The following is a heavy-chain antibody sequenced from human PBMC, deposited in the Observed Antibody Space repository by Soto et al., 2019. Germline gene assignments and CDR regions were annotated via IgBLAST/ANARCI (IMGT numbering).Heavy chain of an antibody. J-gene: IGHJ2*01. D-gene: IGHD5-18*01. CDR1: GSTFNNYA. V-gene: IGHV3-30-3*01. Sequence: GGSLRLSCAASGSTFNNYAMHWVRQAPGKGLEWVALISYDGSNKYYADSVKGRFTISRDNSKNTLYLQMNSLRAEDTAVYYCARDPLWGTAMVLWYFDLWGRGTLVTVSS. CDR2: ISYDGSNK. CDR3: ARDPLWGTAMVLWYFDL.